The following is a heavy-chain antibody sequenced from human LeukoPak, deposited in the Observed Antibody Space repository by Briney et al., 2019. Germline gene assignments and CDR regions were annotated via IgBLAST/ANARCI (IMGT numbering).Heavy chain of an antibody. V-gene: IGHV1-69*05. CDR3: ARLDRYYYYMDV. Sequence: ASVKVSCKASGGTFSSYAISWVRQAPGQGLEWMGGIIPIFGTANYAQKFQGRVTITTDESTSTAYMELSSLRSEDTAVYYCARLDRYYYYMDVWGKGTTVTVSS. CDR1: GGTFSSYA. CDR2: IIPIFGTA. J-gene: IGHJ6*03. D-gene: IGHD3-22*01.